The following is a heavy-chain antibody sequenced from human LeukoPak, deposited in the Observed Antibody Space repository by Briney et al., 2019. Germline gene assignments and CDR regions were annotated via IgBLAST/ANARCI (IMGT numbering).Heavy chain of an antibody. Sequence: SETLSLTCTVSDGSISGYYWTWIRQPAGRGLEWIGRIYTSDNTIYNPSLRSRVTMSVDTSKNQFSLKLSSVTAADTAVYYCARMGNPATVTADYWGQGTLVTVSS. CDR2: IYTSDNT. V-gene: IGHV4-4*07. CDR1: DGSISGYY. J-gene: IGHJ4*02. D-gene: IGHD4-17*01. CDR3: ARMGNPATVTADY.